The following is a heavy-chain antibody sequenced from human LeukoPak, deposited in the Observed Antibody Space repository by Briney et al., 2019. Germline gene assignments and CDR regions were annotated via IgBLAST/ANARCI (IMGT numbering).Heavy chain of an antibody. D-gene: IGHD6-19*01. Sequence: SETLSLTCAVYGGSFSGYYWSWIRQPPGKGLEWIGEINHSGGTNYNPSLKSRVTISVDTSKNQFSLKLSSVAAADTAVYYCARGPLAVAGTTPLDYWGQGTLVTVSS. J-gene: IGHJ4*02. CDR1: GGSFSGYY. CDR3: ARGPLAVAGTTPLDY. V-gene: IGHV4-34*01. CDR2: INHSGGT.